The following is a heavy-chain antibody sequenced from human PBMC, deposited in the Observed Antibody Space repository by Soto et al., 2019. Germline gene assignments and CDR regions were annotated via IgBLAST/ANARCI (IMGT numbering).Heavy chain of an antibody. Sequence: QVVLLQSGADVKEPGSSVNISCKTFGDVFSTDTINWVRQAPGHGLLWMGSIIPFLNLSNIEPTLMDRLSIPAHQSTGTAYLNLPDLTREDTAIYFCATLGAQNDPCGHGTRITVSS. CDR3: ATLGAQNDP. J-gene: IGHJ5*02. D-gene: IGHD3-16*01. V-gene: IGHV1-69*09. CDR1: GDVFSTDT. CDR2: IIPFLNLS.